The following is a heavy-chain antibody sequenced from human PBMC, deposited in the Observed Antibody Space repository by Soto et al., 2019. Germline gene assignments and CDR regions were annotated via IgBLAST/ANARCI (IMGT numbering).Heavy chain of an antibody. V-gene: IGHV3-30-3*01. Sequence: GGSLRLSCVASGFTFSSYVIHWVRQAPGKGLEWVALISTDGTEKHYPGSVRGRFTISRDNSKNTLYLQMNSLRVEDTAVYYCARVMSGNYYGPLDYWGRGTLVTVSS. D-gene: IGHD1-26*01. CDR3: ARVMSGNYYGPLDY. J-gene: IGHJ4*02. CDR1: GFTFSSYV. CDR2: ISTDGTEK.